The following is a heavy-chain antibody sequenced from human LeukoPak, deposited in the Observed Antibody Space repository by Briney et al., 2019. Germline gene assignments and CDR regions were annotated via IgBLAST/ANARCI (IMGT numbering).Heavy chain of an antibody. Sequence: GASVKVSCKASGYTFTSYAMHWVRQAPGQRLEWMGWINAGNGNTKYSQKFQGRVTITRDTSASTAYMELSSLRSEDTAVYYCARARKITMVQGVKWYYFDYWGQGTLVTVSS. J-gene: IGHJ4*02. CDR3: ARARKITMVQGVKWYYFDY. V-gene: IGHV1-3*01. CDR1: GYTFTSYA. CDR2: INAGNGNT. D-gene: IGHD3-10*01.